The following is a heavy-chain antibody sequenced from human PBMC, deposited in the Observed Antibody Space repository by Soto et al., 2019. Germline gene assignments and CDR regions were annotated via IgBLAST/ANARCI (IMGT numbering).Heavy chain of an antibody. V-gene: IGHV1-18*01. J-gene: IGHJ6*02. Sequence: ASVKVSCKASGYTFTSYGISWVRQAPGQGLECMGWINPYNGNTNYAQKLQGRVTMTTXTSXSXXXMXLXXLRSDDSAVYYCARDIPYSHDYYGMDVWGQGTTVTVSS. CDR2: INPYNGNT. D-gene: IGHD4-4*01. CDR1: GYTFTSYG. CDR3: ARDIPYSHDYYGMDV.